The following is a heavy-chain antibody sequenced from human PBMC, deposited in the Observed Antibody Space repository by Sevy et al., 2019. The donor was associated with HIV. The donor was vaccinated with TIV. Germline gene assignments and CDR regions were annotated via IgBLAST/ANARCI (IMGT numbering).Heavy chain of an antibody. V-gene: IGHV4-39*01. CDR1: GGSISSSSYY. J-gene: IGHJ1*01. Sequence: SETLSLTCTVSGGSISSSSYYWGWIRQPPGKGLEWIGTIYYSGSTYYNPSLKSRVTMSVDTSKNQFSLKLSSVTAADTAVYYCASDSSGWYGFLQHWGQDTLVTVSS. CDR3: ASDSSGWYGFLQH. CDR2: IYYSGST. D-gene: IGHD6-19*01.